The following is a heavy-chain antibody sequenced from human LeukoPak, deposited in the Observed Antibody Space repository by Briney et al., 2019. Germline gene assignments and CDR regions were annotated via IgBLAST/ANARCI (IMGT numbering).Heavy chain of an antibody. CDR3: ARGDYDFWSYWDAFDI. CDR1: GGSISSSSYY. V-gene: IGHV4-39*01. CDR2: IYYSGST. Sequence: PSETLSLTCTVSGGSISSSSYYWGWIRQPPGKGLEWIGSIYYSGSTYYNPSLKSRVTTSVDTSKNQFSLKLSSGTVADTAVYYCARGDYDFWSYWDAFDIWGQGTMVTVSS. J-gene: IGHJ3*02. D-gene: IGHD3-3*01.